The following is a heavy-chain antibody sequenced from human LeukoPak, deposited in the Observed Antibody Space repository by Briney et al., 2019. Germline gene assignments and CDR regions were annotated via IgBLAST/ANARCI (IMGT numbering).Heavy chain of an antibody. CDR3: AKDKEQLWLLSDFDY. CDR2: ISGSGGST. D-gene: IGHD5-18*01. V-gene: IGHV3-23*01. CDR1: GFTFSSYA. J-gene: IGHJ4*02. Sequence: PGGSLRLSCAASGFTFSSYAMSWVRQAPGKGLEWVSAISGSGGSTYYADSVKGRFTISRDNSKNTLYLQMNSLRAEDTAVYYCAKDKEQLWLLSDFDYWGQGTLVTVSS.